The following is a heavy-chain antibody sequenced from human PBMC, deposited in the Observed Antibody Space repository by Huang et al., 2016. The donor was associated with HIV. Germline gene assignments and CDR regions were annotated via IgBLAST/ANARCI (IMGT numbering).Heavy chain of an antibody. V-gene: IGHV1-69*13. J-gene: IGHJ6*03. D-gene: IGHD2-21*01. CDR3: AGGDFGTRFVGQMSYYYYMAV. CDR2: IMPICGTD. Sequence: QVRLVQSGAEVKKPGSSLKVSCRASGGTLNIYGLPWVRQAHGQGLEWMRGIMPICGTDISAQSFQDRLTITADLSTTEAYMVLSRLRAEATAVYYCAGGDFGTRFVGQMSYYYYMAVWGKGTTVTVSS. CDR1: GGTLNIYG.